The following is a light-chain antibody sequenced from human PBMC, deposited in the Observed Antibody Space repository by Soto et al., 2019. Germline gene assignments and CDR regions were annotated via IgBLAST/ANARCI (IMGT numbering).Light chain of an antibody. J-gene: IGLJ3*02. CDR3: SSFTSSNTWV. CDR1: SSDVGSYNR. V-gene: IGLV2-18*02. Sequence: QSVLTQPPSVSGSPGQSVTISCTGTSSDVGSYNRVSWYQQPPGTAPKLIIYEVSNRPSGVPDRFFGSKSGNTASLTISGLQGEDEADYYCSSFTSSNTWVFGGGTKVTVL. CDR2: EVS.